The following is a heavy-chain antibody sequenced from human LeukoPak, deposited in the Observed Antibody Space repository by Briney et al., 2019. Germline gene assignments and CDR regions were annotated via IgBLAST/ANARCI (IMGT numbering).Heavy chain of an antibody. J-gene: IGHJ4*02. D-gene: IGHD3-10*01. CDR2: IYNGGET. CDR3: ARVDYGSGSYFDL. Sequence: GGSLRLSCAASGFTVNNNYMSWVRQAPGKGLEWISIIYNGGETNYADSAKGRLTISRDNSKNTLFLQMNSLRADDTAVYYCARVDYGSGSYFDLWGQGTLVTVSS. CDR1: GFTVNNNY. V-gene: IGHV3-66*01.